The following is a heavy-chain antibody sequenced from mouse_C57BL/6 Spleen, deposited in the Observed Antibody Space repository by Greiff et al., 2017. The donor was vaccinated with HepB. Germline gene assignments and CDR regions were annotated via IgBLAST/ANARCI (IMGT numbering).Heavy chain of an antibody. D-gene: IGHD1-1*01. CDR2: ISSGSSTI. CDR3: ASAVVHAMDY. Sequence: EVKVVESGGGLVKPGGSLKLSCAASGFTFSDNGMHWVRQAPEKGLEWVAYISSGSSTIYYADTVKGRFTISRDNAKNTLFLQMTSLRSEDTAMYYCASAVVHAMDYWGQGTSVTVSS. J-gene: IGHJ4*01. CDR1: GFTFSDNG. V-gene: IGHV5-17*01.